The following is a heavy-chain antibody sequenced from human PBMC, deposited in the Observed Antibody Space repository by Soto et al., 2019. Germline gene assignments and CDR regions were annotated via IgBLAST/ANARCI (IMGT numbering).Heavy chain of an antibody. CDR1: GYGFTSYW. CDR2: IYPGDSDT. V-gene: IGHV5-51*01. CDR3: ARTSAAGKYYYGMDF. D-gene: IGHD6-13*01. J-gene: IGHJ6*02. Sequence: GESLKISCKGSGYGFTSYWIGWVRQMPGKGLEWMGIIYPGDSDTRYSPSFQGQVTISADKSISTAYLQWSSLKASDTAMYYCARTSAAGKYYYGMDFWGQGTTVTVSS.